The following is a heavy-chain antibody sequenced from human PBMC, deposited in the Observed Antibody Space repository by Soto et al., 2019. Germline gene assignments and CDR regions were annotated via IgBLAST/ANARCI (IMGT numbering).Heavy chain of an antibody. V-gene: IGHV3-66*04. CDR1: GFTVSSNY. J-gene: IGHJ6*02. CDR2: IYSGGST. D-gene: IGHD5-12*01. Sequence: PGGSLRLSCAASGFTVSSNYMSWVRQAPGKGLEWVSVIYSGGSTYYADSVKGRFTISRDNSKNTLYLQMNSLRAEDTAVYYCARLPIVAKLGDYYYGMDVWGQGTTGTVSS. CDR3: ARLPIVAKLGDYYYGMDV.